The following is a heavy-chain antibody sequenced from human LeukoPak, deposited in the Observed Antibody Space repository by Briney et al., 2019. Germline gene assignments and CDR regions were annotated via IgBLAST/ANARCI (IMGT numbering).Heavy chain of an antibody. CDR1: GGSISSYY. Sequence: SETLSLTCTVSGGSISSYYWSWIRQPPGRGLEWIGYIYYSGSTNYNPSLKSRVTISVDTSKNQFSLKLSSVTAADTAVYYCARGPVSAGVWGQGTLVTASS. CDR3: ARGPVSAGV. D-gene: IGHD4-17*01. J-gene: IGHJ4*02. CDR2: IYYSGST. V-gene: IGHV4-59*01.